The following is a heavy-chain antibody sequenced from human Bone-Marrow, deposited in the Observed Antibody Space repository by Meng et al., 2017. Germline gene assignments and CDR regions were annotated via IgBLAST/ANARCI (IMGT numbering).Heavy chain of an antibody. J-gene: IGHJ4*02. V-gene: IGHV3-30*19. CDR3: AREAAAVGIDY. D-gene: IGHD6-13*01. Sequence: GESLKISCAASGFTFSSYGMHWVRQAPGKGLEWVAVISYDGSDKYYADSVKGRFTISRDNSKNTLYLQMNSLRAEDTAVYYCAREAAAVGIDYWGQGTLVTVSS. CDR2: ISYDGSDK. CDR1: GFTFSSYG.